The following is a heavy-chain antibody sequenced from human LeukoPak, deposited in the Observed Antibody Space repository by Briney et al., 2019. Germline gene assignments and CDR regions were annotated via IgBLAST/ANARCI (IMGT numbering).Heavy chain of an antibody. D-gene: IGHD5-12*01. CDR2: IYSSGST. CDR1: GGSISSGTYY. V-gene: IGHV4-61*02. CDR3: ARDLLHRGYAFDI. J-gene: IGHJ3*02. Sequence: PSETLSLTCTVSGGSISSGTYYWGWIRQPAGKGLEWIGRIYSSGSTNYNPSLKSRVTMSVDTSRNQFSLNLTSVTAADTAIYYCARDLLHRGYAFDIWGQGTMVTVSS.